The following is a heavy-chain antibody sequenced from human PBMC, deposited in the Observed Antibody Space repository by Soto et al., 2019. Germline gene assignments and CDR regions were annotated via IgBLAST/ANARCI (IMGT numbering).Heavy chain of an antibody. CDR1: GFTFSSYA. CDR2: ISYDGSNK. V-gene: IGHV3-30-3*01. D-gene: IGHD6-19*01. J-gene: IGHJ4*02. Sequence: PGGSLRLSCAASGFTFSSYAMHWVRQAPGKGLEWVAVISYDGSNKYYADSVKGRFTISRDNSKNTLYLQMNSLRAEDTAVYYCARGLGIAVAGDYFDYWGQGTLVTVSS. CDR3: ARGLGIAVAGDYFDY.